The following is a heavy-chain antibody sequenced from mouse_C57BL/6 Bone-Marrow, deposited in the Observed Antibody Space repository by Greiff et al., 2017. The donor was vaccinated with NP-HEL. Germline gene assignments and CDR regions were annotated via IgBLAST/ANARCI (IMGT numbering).Heavy chain of an antibody. CDR1: GFTFSDYY. V-gene: IGHV5-16*01. CDR2: SNYDGSST. Sequence: EVKLVESEGGLVQPGSSMKLSCTASGFTFSDYYMAWVRQVPEKGLEWVANSNYDGSSTYYLDSLKSRFIISRDNAKNILYLQMSSLKSEDTATYYCARVLWYFDVWGTGTTVTVSS. J-gene: IGHJ1*03. CDR3: ARVLWYFDV.